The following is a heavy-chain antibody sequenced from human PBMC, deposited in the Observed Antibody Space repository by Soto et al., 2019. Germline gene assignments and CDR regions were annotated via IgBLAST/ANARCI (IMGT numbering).Heavy chain of an antibody. D-gene: IGHD1-26*01. CDR3: AKALRGSYAFDI. CDR2: ISGSGGST. Sequence: EVQLLESGGGLVQPGGSLRLSCAASGFTFSSYAMSWVRQAPGKGLEWVSAISGSGGSTYYADSVKGRFTISRDNSKNTLYLQMNSLRAEDTAVYYGAKALRGSYAFDIWGQGTMVTVSS. CDR1: GFTFSSYA. V-gene: IGHV3-23*01. J-gene: IGHJ3*02.